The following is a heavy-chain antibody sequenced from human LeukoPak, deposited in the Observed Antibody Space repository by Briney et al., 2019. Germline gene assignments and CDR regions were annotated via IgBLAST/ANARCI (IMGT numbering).Heavy chain of an antibody. V-gene: IGHV1-18*01. J-gene: IGHJ4*02. CDR3: ARTYTTDYGEPNFDY. CDR2: ISAYNGNT. CDR1: GYTFTSYG. D-gene: IGHD4-17*01. Sequence: ASVKVSCKASGYTFTSYGIRWVRQAPGQGLEWMGWISAYNGNTNYAQKLQGRVTMTTDTSTSTAYMELRSLRSDDTAVHYCARTYTTDYGEPNFDYWGQGTLVTVSS.